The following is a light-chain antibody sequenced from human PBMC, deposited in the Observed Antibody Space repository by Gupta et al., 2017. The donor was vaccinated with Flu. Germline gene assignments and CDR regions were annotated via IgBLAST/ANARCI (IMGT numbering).Light chain of an antibody. J-gene: IGKJ1*01. Sequence: PSTLSASVGDRVIITGRASQNVFNWLDWYQQKPVQAPKLLISKASVLESGISSRFSGSGSGTEFTLTISSLQSEDCANYYCQQDDSEWTFGQGT. V-gene: IGKV1-5*03. CDR3: QQDDSEWT. CDR1: QNVFNW. CDR2: KAS.